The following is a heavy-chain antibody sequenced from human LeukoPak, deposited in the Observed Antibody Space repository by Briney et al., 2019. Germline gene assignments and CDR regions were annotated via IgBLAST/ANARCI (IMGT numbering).Heavy chain of an antibody. J-gene: IGHJ4*02. CDR1: GYTFTGYY. Sequence: ASVNVSCKASGYTFTGYYMHWVRQAPGQGLEWMGWINPNSGGTNYAQKFQGRVTMTRDTSISTAHMELSRLRSDDPAVYYCASSYRANGNFDYWGQGTLVTVSS. D-gene: IGHD1-1*01. V-gene: IGHV1-2*02. CDR3: ASSYRANGNFDY. CDR2: INPNSGGT.